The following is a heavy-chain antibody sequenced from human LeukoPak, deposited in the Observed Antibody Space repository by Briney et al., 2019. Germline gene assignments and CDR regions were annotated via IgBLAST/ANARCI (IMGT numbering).Heavy chain of an antibody. CDR1: GFTFSSYS. V-gene: IGHV3-21*01. D-gene: IGHD2-15*01. Sequence: PGGSLRLSCAASGFTFSSYSMNWVRQAPGKGLEWVSSISSSSSYIYYADSVKGRFTISGDNAKNSLYLQMNSLRAEDTAVYCCAREIVVVVAASGAFDIWGQGTMVTVSS. J-gene: IGHJ3*02. CDR3: AREIVVVVAASGAFDI. CDR2: ISSSSSYI.